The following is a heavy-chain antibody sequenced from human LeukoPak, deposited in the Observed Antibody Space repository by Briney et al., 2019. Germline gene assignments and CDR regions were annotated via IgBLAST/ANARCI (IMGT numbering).Heavy chain of an antibody. CDR1: GYSISSGYY. CDR3: ASLTVGAYPGVFDY. V-gene: IGHV4-38-2*02. J-gene: IGHJ4*02. Sequence: SETLSLTCTVSGYSISSGYYWGWIRQPPGKGLEWIGSIYHSGSTYYNPSLKSRVTISVDTSKNQFSLKLSSVTAADTAVYYCASLTVGAYPGVFDYWGQGTLVTVSS. CDR2: IYHSGST. D-gene: IGHD1-26*01.